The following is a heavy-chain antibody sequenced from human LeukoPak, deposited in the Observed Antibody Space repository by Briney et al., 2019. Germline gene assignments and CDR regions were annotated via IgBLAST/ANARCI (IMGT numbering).Heavy chain of an antibody. CDR1: GFTFSNYG. D-gene: IGHD1-14*01. CDR3: AREPGLRYFDL. CDR2: ISYNGRNE. J-gene: IGHJ2*01. Sequence: GRSLRLSCVASGFTFSNYGMHWVRQAPGKGLEWVAVISYNGRNEYYVDSVKGRFSISREDSKNTLHVQMNSLRAEDTAVYYCAREPGLRYFDLWGRGTLVTVSS. V-gene: IGHV3-30*03.